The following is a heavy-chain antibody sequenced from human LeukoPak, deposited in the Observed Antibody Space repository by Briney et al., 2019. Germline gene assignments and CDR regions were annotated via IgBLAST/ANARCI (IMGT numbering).Heavy chain of an antibody. CDR1: GYSFTSYW. D-gene: IGHD4-17*01. CDR3: ARHNSPSRDGDYAQDY. Sequence: NLGESLKISCKGSGYSFTSYWIGWVRQLPGKGLEWMGIIYPGDSDTRYSPSFQGQVTISADKSISTAYLQWSSLKASDTAMYYCARHNSPSRDGDYAQDYWGQGTLVTVSS. J-gene: IGHJ4*02. CDR2: IYPGDSDT. V-gene: IGHV5-51*01.